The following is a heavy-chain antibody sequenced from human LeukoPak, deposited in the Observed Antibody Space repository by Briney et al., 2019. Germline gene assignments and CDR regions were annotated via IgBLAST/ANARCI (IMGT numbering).Heavy chain of an antibody. Sequence: ASVKVSCKASGGTFSSYAISWVRQAPGQGLEWMGRIIPILGIANYAQKFQGRVTITANKSTSTAYMELSSLRSEDTAVYYCARLQESGYCSSTSCYAADYWGQGTLVSVST. D-gene: IGHD2-2*01. CDR2: IIPILGIA. CDR1: GGTFSSYA. CDR3: ARLQESGYCSSTSCYAADY. V-gene: IGHV1-69*04. J-gene: IGHJ4*02.